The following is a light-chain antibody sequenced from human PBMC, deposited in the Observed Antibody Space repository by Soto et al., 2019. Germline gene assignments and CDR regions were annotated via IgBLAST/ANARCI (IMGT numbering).Light chain of an antibody. CDR3: KQLNSYPLS. CDR2: AAS. Sequence: EIQFPQSPSFLSASVGDRVTMTCLASQAIVSYFSCFQQKPGKPPKLLIYAASTLQSGVPSRFSGTAAATEFAHTFNSLQPEDFATYSCKQLNSYPLSFGGGTKVDIK. V-gene: IGKV1-9*01. J-gene: IGKJ4*02. CDR1: QAIVSY.